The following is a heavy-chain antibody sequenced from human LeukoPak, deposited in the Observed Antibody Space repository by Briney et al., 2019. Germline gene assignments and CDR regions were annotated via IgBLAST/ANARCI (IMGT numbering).Heavy chain of an antibody. CDR1: GFTFSSYA. V-gene: IGHV3-30-3*01. CDR2: ISYDGSNK. Sequence: GGSLRLSCAASGFTFSSYAMHWVRQAPGKGLEWVAVISYDGSNKYYADSVKGRFTISRDNSKNTLYLQMNSLRAEDTAVYYCARDSRRYGHEDWFDPWGRGTLVTVSS. J-gene: IGHJ5*02. CDR3: ARDSRRYGHEDWFDP. D-gene: IGHD2-2*01.